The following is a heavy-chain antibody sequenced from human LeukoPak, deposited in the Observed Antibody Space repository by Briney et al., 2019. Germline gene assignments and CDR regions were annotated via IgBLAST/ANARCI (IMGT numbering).Heavy chain of an antibody. D-gene: IGHD3-10*01. V-gene: IGHV1-69*05. Sequence: ASVKVSCKASGVTFSSYAISWVRQAPGQGLEWMGGIIPMFGTANYAQKFQGRVTITTDESTSTAYMELSNLKSEDTAVYYCARPNYYGSGSYPNWGQGTLVSVSS. J-gene: IGHJ4*02. CDR2: IIPMFGTA. CDR3: ARPNYYGSGSYPN. CDR1: GVTFSSYA.